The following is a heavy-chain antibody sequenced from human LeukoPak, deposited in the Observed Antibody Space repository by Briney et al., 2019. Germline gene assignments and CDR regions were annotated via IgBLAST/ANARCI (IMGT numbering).Heavy chain of an antibody. Sequence: ASVKVSCKASGYTFTSYVINWVHQATGQGLEWMGWMNPNSGNTGYAQKLQGRVTITRKTSISTVYMELSSLGSEGTAVYYCARGKVHGVQGVGFDYWGQGTLVTVSS. CDR1: GYTFTSYV. CDR3: ARGKVHGVQGVGFDY. V-gene: IGHV1-8*03. J-gene: IGHJ4*02. D-gene: IGHD3-10*01. CDR2: MNPNSGNT.